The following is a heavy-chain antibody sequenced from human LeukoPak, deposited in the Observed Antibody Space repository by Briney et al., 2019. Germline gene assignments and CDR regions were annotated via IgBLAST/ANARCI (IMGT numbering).Heavy chain of an antibody. CDR2: ISYDGSNK. Sequence: GRSLRLSCAASGFTFSRYGMHWVREAPGTGLEWVAVISYDGSNKYYADSVKCRFTISRDNSKNTLYLQMNSLRAEDTAVYYCANELVRYYYHDSYGMEVWGQGTTVTVSS. CDR1: GFTFSRYG. J-gene: IGHJ6*02. V-gene: IGHV3-30*18. CDR3: ANELVRYYYHDSYGMEV. D-gene: IGHD1-14*01.